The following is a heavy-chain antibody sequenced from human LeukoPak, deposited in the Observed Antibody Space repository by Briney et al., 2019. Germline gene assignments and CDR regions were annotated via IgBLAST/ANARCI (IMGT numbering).Heavy chain of an antibody. Sequence: GESLKISCKGSGYTFTYWIGWVRQMPGKGLEWMGIIHPGDSDTRYSPSFQGQVTISVDKSINTAYLQWSSLKASDTAMYYCARQDGSAQFYFDYWGQGTLVTVSS. V-gene: IGHV5-51*01. CDR3: ARQDGSAQFYFDY. D-gene: IGHD3-10*01. CDR1: GYTFTYW. CDR2: IHPGDSDT. J-gene: IGHJ4*02.